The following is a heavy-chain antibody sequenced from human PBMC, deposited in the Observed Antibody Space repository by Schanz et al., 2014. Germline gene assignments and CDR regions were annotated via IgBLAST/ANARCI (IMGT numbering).Heavy chain of an antibody. CDR1: TFTFSSDW. V-gene: IGHV3-48*04. Sequence: EVQLLESGGGLVQPGGSLRLSCAASTFTFSSDWMSWVRQAPGKGLEWLSYISDSGTYTNYADSVKGRFTISRDNAKSSLYLQMNSRRVEDTAVYYCAASSGWHPSTDYWGQGTLVTVSS. D-gene: IGHD6-19*01. J-gene: IGHJ4*02. CDR3: AASSGWHPSTDY. CDR2: ISDSGTYT.